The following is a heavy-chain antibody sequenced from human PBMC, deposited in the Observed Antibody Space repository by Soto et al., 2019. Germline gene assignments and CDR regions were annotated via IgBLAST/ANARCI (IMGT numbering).Heavy chain of an antibody. CDR1: GFTFDDYA. CDR3: AKDISPGIKGDYLDYFDY. V-gene: IGHV3-9*01. Sequence: DVQLVESGGGLVQPGRSLRLSCAASGFTFDDYAMHWVRQAPGKGLEWVSGISWNSGSIGYADSVKGRFTISRDNAKNSLYLQMNSLRAEDTALYYCAKDISPGIKGDYLDYFDYWGQGTLVTVSS. J-gene: IGHJ4*02. CDR2: ISWNSGSI. D-gene: IGHD4-17*01.